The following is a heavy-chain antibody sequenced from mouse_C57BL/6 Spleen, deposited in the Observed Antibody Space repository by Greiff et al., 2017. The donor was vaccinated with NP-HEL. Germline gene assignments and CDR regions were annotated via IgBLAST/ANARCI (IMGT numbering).Heavy chain of an antibody. V-gene: IGHV1-50*01. J-gene: IGHJ3*01. CDR1: GYTFTSYW. CDR3: AIYYGRLFAY. D-gene: IGHD1-1*01. CDR2: IDPSDSYT. Sequence: QVQLQQPGAELVKPGASVKLSCKASGYTFTSYWMQWVKQRPGQGLEWIGEIDPSDSYTNYNQKFKGKATLTVDTSSSTAYMQLSSLTSEDSAVYYCAIYYGRLFAYWGQGTQVTVSA.